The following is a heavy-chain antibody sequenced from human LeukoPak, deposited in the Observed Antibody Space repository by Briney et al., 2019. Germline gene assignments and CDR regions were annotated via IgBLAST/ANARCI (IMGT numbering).Heavy chain of an antibody. Sequence: ASVKVSCKVSGYTLTELSMHWVRQAPGKGLEWMGGFDPEDGETIYAQKFQGKVTMTEDTSTDTAYMELSGLRSEDTAVYYCATSPSNYYPRGVYWGQGTLVTVSS. D-gene: IGHD1-26*01. CDR1: GYTLTELS. V-gene: IGHV1-24*01. J-gene: IGHJ4*02. CDR3: ATSPSNYYPRGVY. CDR2: FDPEDGET.